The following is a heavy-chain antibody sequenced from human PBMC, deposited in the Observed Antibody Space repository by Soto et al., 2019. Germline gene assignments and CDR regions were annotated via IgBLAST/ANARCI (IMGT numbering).Heavy chain of an antibody. CDR2: VSGDNGHT. CDR3: VTCWFGELLFSLAYYYGMDV. V-gene: IGHV1-18*01. CDR1: GYTFTTHG. J-gene: IGHJ6*02. Sequence: ASVKVSCKASGYTFTTHGISCVRQAPGQGLEWMGWVSGDNGHTNYAQSLQGRVTMTTDTSTNTAYMELSSLRAEDTAVYYCVTCWFGELLFSLAYYYGMDVWGQGTTVTVSS. D-gene: IGHD3-10*01.